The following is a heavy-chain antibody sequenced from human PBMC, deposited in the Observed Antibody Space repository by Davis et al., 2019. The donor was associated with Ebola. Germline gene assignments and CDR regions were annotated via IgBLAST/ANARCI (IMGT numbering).Heavy chain of an antibody. CDR2: VSGRATTI. Sequence: ETLSLSCAVSGCTSNTSVISLVPHVPGKGLEWVSVVSGRATTIYYADSVKGRFTISRDNSQNTVYLQMNGLRAEDTAVYYCARGPSTGNSFTYWGQGTLVTVSS. CDR3: ARGPSTGNSFTY. J-gene: IGHJ4*01. CDR1: GCTSNTSV. D-gene: IGHD6-13*01. V-gene: IGHV3-23*01.